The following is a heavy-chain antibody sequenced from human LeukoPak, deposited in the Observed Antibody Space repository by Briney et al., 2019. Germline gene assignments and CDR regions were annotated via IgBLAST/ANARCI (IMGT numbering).Heavy chain of an antibody. CDR3: ARGHGPPYDSSGYYSYAFDI. CDR2: IYYSGST. Sequence: SQTLSLTCTVSGGSISSGGYYWSWIRQHPGKGLEWIGYIYYSGSTYYNPSLKSRVTISVDTSKNQFSLKLSSVTAADTAVYYCARGHGPPYDSSGYYSYAFDIWGQGTMVTVSS. V-gene: IGHV4-31*03. D-gene: IGHD3-22*01. J-gene: IGHJ3*02. CDR1: GGSISSGGYY.